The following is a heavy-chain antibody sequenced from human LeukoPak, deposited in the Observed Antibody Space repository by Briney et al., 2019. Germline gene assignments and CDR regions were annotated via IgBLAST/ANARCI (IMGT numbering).Heavy chain of an antibody. CDR1: GGSFSGYY. D-gene: IGHD3-10*01. CDR3: ARRGPMVRGVIYLPYYYYYGMDV. J-gene: IGHJ6*02. Sequence: SETLSLTCAVYGGSFSGYYWSWIRQPPGKGLEWIGEINHSGSTNYNPSLKSRVTISVDTSKNQFSLKLSSVTAADTAVYYCARRGPMVRGVIYLPYYYYYGMDVWGQGTTVTVSS. V-gene: IGHV4-34*01. CDR2: INHSGST.